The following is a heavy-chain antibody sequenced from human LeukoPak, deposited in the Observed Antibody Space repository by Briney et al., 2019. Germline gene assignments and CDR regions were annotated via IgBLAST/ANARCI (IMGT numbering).Heavy chain of an antibody. Sequence: ASVKVSCKASGGTFSSYAISWVRQPPGQGLGWMGIINPSGGSTSYAQKFQGRVTMTRDMSTSTVYMELSSLRSEDTAVYYCARDAVPAALIALDHYYYYMDVWGKGTTVTVSS. CDR1: GGTFSSYA. J-gene: IGHJ6*03. V-gene: IGHV1-46*01. CDR2: INPSGGST. D-gene: IGHD2-2*01. CDR3: ARDAVPAALIALDHYYYYMDV.